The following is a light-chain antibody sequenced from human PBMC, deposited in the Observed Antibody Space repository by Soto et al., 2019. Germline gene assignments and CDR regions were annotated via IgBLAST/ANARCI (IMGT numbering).Light chain of an antibody. Sequence: EIVLIQSPATLSSSQGERATLSCRAIHGVGSYLALYQHKPGQAPRLLISDASNRATGIPARFSGSGSETDFTLTISSLEPEDSAVYYCQQRSNWPSLTFGGGTKVDIK. J-gene: IGKJ4*01. CDR3: QQRSNWPSLT. V-gene: IGKV3-11*01. CDR2: DAS. CDR1: HGVGSY.